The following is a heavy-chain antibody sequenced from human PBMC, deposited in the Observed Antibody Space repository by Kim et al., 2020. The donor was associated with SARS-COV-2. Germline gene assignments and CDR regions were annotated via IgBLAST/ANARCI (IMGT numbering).Heavy chain of an antibody. J-gene: IGHJ4*02. CDR1: GGSVSSGSYF. CDR3: ARAPNDFWSGYAYSFDS. D-gene: IGHD3-3*01. Sequence: SETLSLTCTVSGGSVSSGSYFWSWIRQPPGKGLEWIGYIYYSGNTNYNPSLKSRVTMSVDTSKNQFSLKLRSVTAADTAVYYCARAPNDFWSGYAYSFDSWGQGTLVTVSS. CDR2: IYYSGNT. V-gene: IGHV4-61*01.